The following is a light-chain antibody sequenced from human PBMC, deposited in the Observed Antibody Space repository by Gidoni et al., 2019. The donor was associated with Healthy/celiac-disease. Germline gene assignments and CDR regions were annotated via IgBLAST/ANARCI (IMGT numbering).Light chain of an antibody. J-gene: IGKJ1*01. CDR1: QSVSSY. Sequence: IVLTQSPATLSLSPGERATLSCRASQSVSSYLAWYQQKPGQAPRLLIYDASNRATGIPARFSGSGSGTDFTLTISSLEPEDVAVYYCQQRSNWPPTFGQGTKVEIK. CDR3: QQRSNWPPT. V-gene: IGKV3-11*01. CDR2: DAS.